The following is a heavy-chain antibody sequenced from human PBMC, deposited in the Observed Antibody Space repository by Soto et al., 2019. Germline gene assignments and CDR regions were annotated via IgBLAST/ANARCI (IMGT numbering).Heavy chain of an antibody. Sequence: SVKVSCKASGGTFSSYSISWVRQAPGQGLEWMGGIIPIFGTANYAQKFQGRVTITADESTSTAYMELSSLRSEDTAVYVCARGSGNYDILPGYYRSHWFDPWGQGTLVTVSS. D-gene: IGHD3-9*01. CDR3: ARGSGNYDILPGYYRSHWFDP. CDR2: IIPIFGTA. CDR1: GGTFSSYS. J-gene: IGHJ5*02. V-gene: IGHV1-69*13.